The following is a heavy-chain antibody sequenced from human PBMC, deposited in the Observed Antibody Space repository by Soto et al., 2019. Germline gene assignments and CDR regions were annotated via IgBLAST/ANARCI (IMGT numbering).Heavy chain of an antibody. J-gene: IGHJ6*02. CDR3: ASFTSMGMDV. Sequence: QVQLVQSGAEVKKPGSSVKVSCKASGGTFSCYTISWVRQAPGQGLEWMGRIIPILGIANYAQKFQGRVTITADKSTSTAYMELASLRSEDTAVYYCASFTSMGMDVWGQGTTVTVSS. D-gene: IGHD3-3*01. CDR1: GGTFSCYT. V-gene: IGHV1-69*02. CDR2: IIPILGIA.